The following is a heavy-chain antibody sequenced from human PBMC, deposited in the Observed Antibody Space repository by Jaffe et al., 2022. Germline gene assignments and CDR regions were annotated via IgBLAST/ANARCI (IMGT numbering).Heavy chain of an antibody. CDR1: GFIFSDYE. CDR3: ARLSDYDLGNY. Sequence: EMQLVESGGGLVQPGGSLRLSCAASGFIFSDYEMNWVRQAPGKGLEWVSYISASGSTIYYADSVKGRFSISRDNAKNSLYLQMNSLRVEDTALYYCARLSDYDLGNYWGQGTLVTVSS. D-gene: IGHD5-12*01. J-gene: IGHJ4*02. CDR2: ISASGSTI. V-gene: IGHV3-48*03.